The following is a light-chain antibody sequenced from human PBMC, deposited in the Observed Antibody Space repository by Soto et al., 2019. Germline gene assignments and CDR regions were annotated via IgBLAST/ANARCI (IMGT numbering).Light chain of an antibody. J-gene: IGKJ2*01. CDR3: QQYGGVPYT. V-gene: IGKV3-20*01. Sequence: EIVLTQSPGTLSLSPGQRATLSCRASESISRDYLAWYQQRLGQAPRPLIYGASSGATGIPDRFSGSESGTDFTLTISRLEPEDFAIYYCQQYGGVPYTFGQGTKLEIK. CDR1: ESISRDY. CDR2: GAS.